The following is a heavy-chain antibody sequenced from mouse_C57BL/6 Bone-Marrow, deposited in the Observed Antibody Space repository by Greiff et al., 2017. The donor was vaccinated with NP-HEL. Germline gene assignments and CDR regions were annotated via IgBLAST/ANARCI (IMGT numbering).Heavy chain of an antibody. Sequence: QVQLQQPGAELVKPGASVKMSCKASGYTFTSYWITWVKQRPGQGLEWIGDIYPGSGSTNYNEKFKSKATLTVDTSSSTAYMQLSSLTSEDSAVYYCARGQLWPYYFDYWGQGTTLTVSS. CDR3: ARGQLWPYYFDY. J-gene: IGHJ2*01. V-gene: IGHV1-55*01. D-gene: IGHD3-1*01. CDR2: IYPGSGST. CDR1: GYTFTSYW.